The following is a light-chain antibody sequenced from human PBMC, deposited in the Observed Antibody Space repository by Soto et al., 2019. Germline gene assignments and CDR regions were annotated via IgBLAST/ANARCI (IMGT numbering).Light chain of an antibody. CDR2: GAS. V-gene: IGKV3-15*01. Sequence: EIVMTQSPATLSVSPGETATLSCRASQSVSRNLGWYQQKPGQAPGLLIYGASSRATGIAARFSGSGSGTEFTLTISSLQSEDFAVYYCQQYNEWPITFGQGTRLEIK. J-gene: IGKJ5*01. CDR3: QQYNEWPIT. CDR1: QSVSRN.